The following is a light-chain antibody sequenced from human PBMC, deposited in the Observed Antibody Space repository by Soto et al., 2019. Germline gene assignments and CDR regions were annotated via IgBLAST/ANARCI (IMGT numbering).Light chain of an antibody. CDR2: DND. Sequence: QSVLTQPPSISAAPGQKVTISCSGSSSNIGTYYVSWYQQLPGTAPKLLISDNDDRPSGIPDRFSGSKSGTSATLDITGLQTGDEADYYCGAGDGGLNVVLFGGGTKVTFL. CDR3: GAGDGGLNVVL. V-gene: IGLV1-51*01. J-gene: IGLJ2*01. CDR1: SSNIGTYY.